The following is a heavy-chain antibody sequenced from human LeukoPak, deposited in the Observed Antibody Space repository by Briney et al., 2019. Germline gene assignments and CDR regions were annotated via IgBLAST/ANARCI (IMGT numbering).Heavy chain of an antibody. D-gene: IGHD3-22*01. CDR3: ARPSYDSSGYYYSYFDY. J-gene: IGHJ4*02. Sequence: GGSLRLSCVVSGFTFSSYHMNWVRQAPGKGLEWVSSISSSSSYIYYADSVKGRFTISRDNAKNSLYLQMNSLRAEDTAVYYCARPSYDSSGYYYSYFDYWGQGTLVTVSS. V-gene: IGHV3-21*01. CDR1: GFTFSSYH. CDR2: ISSSSSYI.